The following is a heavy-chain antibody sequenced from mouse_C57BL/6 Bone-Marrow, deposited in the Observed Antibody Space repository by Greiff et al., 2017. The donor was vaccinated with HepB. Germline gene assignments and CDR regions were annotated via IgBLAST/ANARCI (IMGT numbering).Heavy chain of an antibody. CDR1: GFNIKDDY. J-gene: IGHJ2*01. CDR3: TTSIYYGSSYPYFDY. D-gene: IGHD1-1*01. Sequence: EVKLMESGAELVRPGASVKLSCTASGFNIKDDYMHWVKQRPEQGLEWIGWIDPEDGDTEYAQKFQGKATITADKPSNTAYLQLSSLTSEDTAVYYCTTSIYYGSSYPYFDYWGQGTTLTVSS. V-gene: IGHV14-4*01. CDR2: IDPEDGDT.